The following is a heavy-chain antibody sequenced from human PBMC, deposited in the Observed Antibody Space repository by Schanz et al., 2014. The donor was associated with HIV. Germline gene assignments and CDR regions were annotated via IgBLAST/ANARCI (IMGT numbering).Heavy chain of an antibody. Sequence: QVQLVQSGGEVKKPGASVRVSCKASGYTFSSYGVSWVRQAPGQGLEWMGGIIPIFGTANYAQKFQGGVTIIADESTNTAYMELSSLRSADTAVYYCARGGYYRGVGDYYVTTFDYWGRGTKVTVSS. V-gene: IGHV1-69*13. D-gene: IGHD2-21*01. CDR2: IIPIFGTA. J-gene: IGHJ3*01. CDR1: GYTFSSYG. CDR3: ARGGYYRGVGDYYVTTFDY.